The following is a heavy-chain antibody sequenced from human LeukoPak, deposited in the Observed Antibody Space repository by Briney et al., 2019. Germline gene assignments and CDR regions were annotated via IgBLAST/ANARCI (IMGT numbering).Heavy chain of an antibody. Sequence: QPGGSLRLSCAASGFTFSTYALHWVRQAPGKGLEYVSAISGNGGSTYYAISVKGRFAISRDNSKNTVYLQMGSLRVEDMAVYYCARDRAGFWSGYLDYWGQGTLVTVSS. CDR2: ISGNGGST. V-gene: IGHV3-64*01. CDR1: GFTFSTYA. J-gene: IGHJ4*02. CDR3: ARDRAGFWSGYLDY. D-gene: IGHD3-3*01.